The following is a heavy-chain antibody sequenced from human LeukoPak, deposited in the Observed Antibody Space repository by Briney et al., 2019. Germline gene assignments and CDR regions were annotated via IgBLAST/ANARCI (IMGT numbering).Heavy chain of an antibody. CDR3: ARDSYRFWYSGTLGRFDP. D-gene: IGHD1-26*01. V-gene: IGHV4-59*01. Sequence: KPSETLSLTCAVYGGSFSGYYWSWIRQPPGKGLEWIGYIYYSGSTNYNPSLKSRVTISVDTSKNQFSLKLSSVTAADTAVYYCARDSYRFWYSGTLGRFDPWGQGTLVTVSS. CDR1: GGSFSGYY. CDR2: IYYSGST. J-gene: IGHJ5*02.